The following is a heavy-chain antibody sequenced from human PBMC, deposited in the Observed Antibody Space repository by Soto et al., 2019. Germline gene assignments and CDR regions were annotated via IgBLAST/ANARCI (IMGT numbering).Heavy chain of an antibody. D-gene: IGHD6-19*01. Sequence: SETLSLTCTVSGGSISSSSYYWGWIRQPPGKGLEWIGSIYYSGSTYYNPSLKSRVTISVDTSKNQFSLKLSSVTAADTAVYYCARQVFAVAGYFDYWGQGTLVTVSS. CDR1: GGSISSSSYY. V-gene: IGHV4-39*01. CDR2: IYYSGST. CDR3: ARQVFAVAGYFDY. J-gene: IGHJ4*02.